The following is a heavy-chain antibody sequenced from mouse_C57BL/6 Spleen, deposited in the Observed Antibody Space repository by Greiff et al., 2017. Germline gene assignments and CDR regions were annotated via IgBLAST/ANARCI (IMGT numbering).Heavy chain of an antibody. CDR3: AMGYYGSSYDY. J-gene: IGHJ2*01. CDR2: IYPSDSET. V-gene: IGHV1-61*01. Sequence: QVQLQQPGAELVRPGSSVKLSCKASGYTFTSYWMDWVKQRPGQGLEWIGNIYPSDSETHYNQKFKDKATLTVDKSSSTAFMQLSSLTSEDSAVYYCAMGYYGSSYDYWGQGTTLTVSS. D-gene: IGHD1-1*01. CDR1: GYTFTSYW.